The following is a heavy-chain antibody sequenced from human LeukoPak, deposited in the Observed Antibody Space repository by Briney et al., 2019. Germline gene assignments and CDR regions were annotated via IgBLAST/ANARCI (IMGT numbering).Heavy chain of an antibody. V-gene: IGHV1-69*13. CDR3: ARTSLGYSGSYFFDY. CDR2: IIPIFGTA. D-gene: IGHD1-26*01. J-gene: IGHJ4*02. CDR1: GGTFSSYA. Sequence: SVEVSCKASGGTFSSYAISWVRQAPGQGLEWMGGIIPIFGTANYAQKFQGRVTITADESTSTAYMELSSLRSEDTAVYYCARTSLGYSGSYFFDYWGQGTLVTVSS.